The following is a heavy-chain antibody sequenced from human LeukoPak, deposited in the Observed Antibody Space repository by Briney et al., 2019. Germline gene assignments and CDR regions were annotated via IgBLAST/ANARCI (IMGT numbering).Heavy chain of an antibody. V-gene: IGHV1-24*01. D-gene: IGHD3-3*01. CDR1: GYTLSELS. Sequence: ASAKVSCKVSGYTLSELSMHWVRQSPGKGLEWMGGFDVAETDTIYAQKFQGRVTMTEDTSTDTAYMELNSLSSEDTAVYYCSSSGVEEWQGLHFWGQGTLVTVSS. CDR3: SSSGVEEWQGLHF. CDR2: FDVAETDT. J-gene: IGHJ4*02.